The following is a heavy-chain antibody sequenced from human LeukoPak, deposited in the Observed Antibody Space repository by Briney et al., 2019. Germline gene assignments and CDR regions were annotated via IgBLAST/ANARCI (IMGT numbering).Heavy chain of an antibody. CDR1: GGSISSDY. D-gene: IGHD2-2*01. CDR2: IYTSGTT. CDR3: ASRIVVVPAAFDY. V-gene: IGHV4-4*07. Sequence: KSSETLSLTCTVSGGSISSDYWSWIRQPAGKGLEWIGRIYTSGTTSYNPSLKSRVTMSVDTSKNQFSLRLSSVTAADTAVYYCASRIVVVPAAFDYWGQGTLVTVSS. J-gene: IGHJ4*02.